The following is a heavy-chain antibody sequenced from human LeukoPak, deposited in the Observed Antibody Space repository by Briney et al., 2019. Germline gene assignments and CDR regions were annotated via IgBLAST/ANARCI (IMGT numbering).Heavy chain of an antibody. V-gene: IGHV3-30*02. CDR3: AKKDLPTGSYTPFDH. J-gene: IGHJ4*02. Sequence: GGSLRLSCAASGFTFSSYGIHWFRQPPAKGLEWVAFIRFDGSHKYYADSVKGRFIISRDNSKNTMFLQMNDLRAEDTGVYYCAKKDLPTGSYTPFDHWGRGTLVTVSS. CDR2: IRFDGSHK. CDR1: GFTFSSYG. D-gene: IGHD1-26*01.